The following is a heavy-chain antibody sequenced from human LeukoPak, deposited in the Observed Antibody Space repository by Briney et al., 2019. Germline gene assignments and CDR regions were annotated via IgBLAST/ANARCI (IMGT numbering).Heavy chain of an antibody. J-gene: IGHJ4*02. D-gene: IGHD4-17*01. CDR2: ISSSGSTI. V-gene: IGHV3-48*03. CDR3: AVMTTVTTPPTDY. CDR1: GFTFSSYE. Sequence: PGGSLRLSCAASGFTFSSYEMNWVRQAPGKGLEWVSYISSSGSTIYYADSVKGRFTISRDNAKNSLYLQMNSLRAEDTAVYYCAVMTTVTTPPTDYWGQGTLVTVSS.